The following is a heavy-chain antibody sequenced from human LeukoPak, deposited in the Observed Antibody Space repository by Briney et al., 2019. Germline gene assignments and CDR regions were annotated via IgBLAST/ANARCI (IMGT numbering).Heavy chain of an antibody. Sequence: GASVKVSCKASGYTFTTYSMHWVRQAPGQGLEWMAIINPSGGSTDYTQKFQGRVTMTRDTSTSTVYMELSSLRSEDTAVYYCVRHNHMDVWGQGTTVTVSS. CDR3: VRHNHMDV. J-gene: IGHJ6*02. CDR1: GYTFTTYS. V-gene: IGHV1-46*01. CDR2: INPSGGST.